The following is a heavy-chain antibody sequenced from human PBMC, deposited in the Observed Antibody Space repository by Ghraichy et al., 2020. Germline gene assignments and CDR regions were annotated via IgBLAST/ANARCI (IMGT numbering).Heavy chain of an antibody. Sequence: ASVKVSCKVSGYTLTELSMHWVRQAPGKGLEWMGGFDPEDGETIYAQKFQGRVTMTEDTSTDTAYMELSSLRSEDTAVYYCATEKLVFGVVIRDADAFDIWGQGTMVTVSS. CDR2: FDPEDGET. CDR3: ATEKLVFGVVIRDADAFDI. D-gene: IGHD3-3*01. J-gene: IGHJ3*02. CDR1: GYTLTELS. V-gene: IGHV1-24*01.